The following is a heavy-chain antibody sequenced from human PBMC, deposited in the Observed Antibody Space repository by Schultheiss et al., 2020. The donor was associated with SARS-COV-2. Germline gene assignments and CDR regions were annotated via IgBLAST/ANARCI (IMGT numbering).Heavy chain of an antibody. CDR2: IYYSGST. V-gene: IGHV4-59*05. D-gene: IGHD3-3*01. CDR1: GGSISSYY. Sequence: SETLSLTCTVSGGSISSYYWSWIRQPPGKGLEWIGSIYYSGSTYYNPSLKSRVTISVDTSKNQFSLKLSSVTAADTAVYYCAAPGLDIEDTIFGVGGVWGQGTTVTVSS. CDR3: AAPGLDIEDTIFGVGGV. J-gene: IGHJ6*02.